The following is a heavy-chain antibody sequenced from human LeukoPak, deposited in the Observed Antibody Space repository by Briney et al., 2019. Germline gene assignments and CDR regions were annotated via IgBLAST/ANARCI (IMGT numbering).Heavy chain of an antibody. Sequence: ASETLSLTCTVSGGSISSGSYYWGCIRQPPGRGLEWIGSIYYSRSTYYNPSLKSRVTISLDTSKNQFSLKLSSVTAADTAVYYCARMGDYYDSSGYRHDAFDIWGQGTMVTVSS. V-gene: IGHV4-39*07. J-gene: IGHJ3*02. CDR3: ARMGDYYDSSGYRHDAFDI. CDR2: IYYSRST. D-gene: IGHD3-22*01. CDR1: GGSISSGSYY.